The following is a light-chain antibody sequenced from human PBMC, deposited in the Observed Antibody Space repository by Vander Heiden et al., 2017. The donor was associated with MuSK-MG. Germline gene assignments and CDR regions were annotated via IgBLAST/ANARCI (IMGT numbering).Light chain of an antibody. CDR2: GAS. CDR1: QSVSSN. CDR3: QQYNNWPPAT. Sequence: EIVMTQPPATLSVSPGERATLSCRASQSVSSNLAWYQQKPRQAPRLLIYGASTRATGIPARFSGSGSGTEFTLTISSLQSEDFAVYYCQQYNNWPPATFGGGTKVEIK. J-gene: IGKJ4*01. V-gene: IGKV3-15*01.